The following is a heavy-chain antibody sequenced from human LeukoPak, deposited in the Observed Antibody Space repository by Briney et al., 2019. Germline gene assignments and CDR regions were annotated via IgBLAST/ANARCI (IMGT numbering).Heavy chain of an antibody. V-gene: IGHV7-4-1*02. D-gene: IGHD5-24*01. J-gene: IGHJ6*03. CDR3: ARSRRGRDGYILWAYMDV. CDR2: INTNAGNP. CDR1: GYTFTSYA. Sequence: ASVKVSCKASGYTFTSYAMNWVRQAPGQGLEWMGWINTNAGNPTYAQGFTGRFVFSLDTSVSTAYLQISSLKAEDTAVYYCARSRRGRDGYILWAYMDVWGKGTTVTVSS.